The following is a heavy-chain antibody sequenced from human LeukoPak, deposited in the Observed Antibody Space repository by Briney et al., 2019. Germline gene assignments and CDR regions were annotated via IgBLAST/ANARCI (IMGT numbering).Heavy chain of an antibody. CDR1: GGSISNYY. V-gene: IGHV4-4*07. Sequence: SETLSLTCIVSGGSISNYYWSWIRQPAGKGLEWIGRIYPSGSSNYSPSLKSRVTMSVDTSKNQFSLRLNSVTAADTAVYYCARGRRDVVVTAIPKLFDYWGQGTLVTVSS. J-gene: IGHJ4*02. CDR3: ARGRRDVVVTAIPKLFDY. D-gene: IGHD2-21*02. CDR2: IYPSGSS.